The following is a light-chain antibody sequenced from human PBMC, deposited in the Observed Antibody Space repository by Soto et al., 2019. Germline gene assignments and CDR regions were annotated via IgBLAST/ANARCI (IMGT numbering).Light chain of an antibody. V-gene: IGLV1-47*01. CDR3: GAWDDSLRGVV. Sequence: QSVLTQPPSASGTPGQRVTISCSGSSSNIGSTYVYWYQQLPGTAPKLLIYRNNQRPSGIPDRFSGSKSGTSASLAISGLRSEDEADYYCGAWDDSLRGVVFGGGTKLTVL. CDR1: SSNIGSTY. CDR2: RNN. J-gene: IGLJ2*01.